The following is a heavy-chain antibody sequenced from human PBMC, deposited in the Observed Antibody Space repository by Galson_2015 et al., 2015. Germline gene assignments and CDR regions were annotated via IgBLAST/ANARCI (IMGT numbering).Heavy chain of an antibody. CDR3: TRHPDYSPYWYFDL. CDR1: GFTFSGSA. CDR2: IRSNASSYAT. V-gene: IGHV3-73*01. J-gene: IGHJ2*01. Sequence: ALRLSCAASGFTFSGSAMHWVRPASGKGLEWVGRIRSNASSYATAYAASVKGRFTISRDDSKNTAYLQMNSLKTEDTAVYYCTRHPDYSPYWYFDLWGRGTLVTVSS. D-gene: IGHD4-11*01.